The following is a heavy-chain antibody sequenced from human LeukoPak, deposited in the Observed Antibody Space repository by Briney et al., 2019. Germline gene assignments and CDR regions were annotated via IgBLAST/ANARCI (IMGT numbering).Heavy chain of an antibody. CDR1: GYSISSGYY. Sequence: SETLSLTCAVSGYSISSGYYWGCIRQPPGKGLEWIGSIYHSGSTYYNRSLKSRVTISVDTSKNQFSLKLSSVTAADTAVYYCARRDGIAELDYWGQGTLATVSS. CDR2: IYHSGST. CDR3: ARRDGIAELDY. D-gene: IGHD5-24*01. V-gene: IGHV4-38-2*01. J-gene: IGHJ4*02.